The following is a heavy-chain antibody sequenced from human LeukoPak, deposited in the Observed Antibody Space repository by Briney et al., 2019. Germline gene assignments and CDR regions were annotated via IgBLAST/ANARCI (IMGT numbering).Heavy chain of an antibody. Sequence: PGGSLRLSCAASGFTFSSYSMNWVRQAPGKGLEWVSYISSSGSTTYYTESVRGRFTISRDNAKNSLYLQMNSLRAGDTAVYYCARAQYYDSSGYYRKGYFDYWGQGTLVTVSS. D-gene: IGHD3-22*01. V-gene: IGHV3-48*01. CDR2: ISSSGSTT. CDR1: GFTFSSYS. CDR3: ARAQYYDSSGYYRKGYFDY. J-gene: IGHJ4*02.